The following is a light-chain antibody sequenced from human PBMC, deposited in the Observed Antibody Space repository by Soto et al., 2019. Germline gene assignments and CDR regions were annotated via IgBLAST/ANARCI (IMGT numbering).Light chain of an antibody. CDR2: DVN. V-gene: IGLV2-14*03. J-gene: IGLJ2*01. Sequence: QSALTQPASVSGSPGQSITISCTGTSSDIGAYNYGSWYQPHPGKAPKLMIYDVNIRPSGVSNRFSGSKSGNTASLTISGLQAEDEADYYCTSWTTSTTMIFGGGTKLTVL. CDR1: SSDIGAYNY. CDR3: TSWTTSTTMI.